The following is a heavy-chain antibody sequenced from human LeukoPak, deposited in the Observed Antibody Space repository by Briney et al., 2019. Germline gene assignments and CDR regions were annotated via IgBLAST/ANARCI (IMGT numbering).Heavy chain of an antibody. V-gene: IGHV3-30*02. CDR1: GFTFLNHG. CDR2: IQFDGTNK. CDR3: AKVDIVVVPAAINWFDP. J-gene: IGHJ5*02. Sequence: PGGSLRLSCAASGFTFLNHGVHWVRQAPGEGLEWVAFIQFDGTNKYYADSVEGRFTISRDNSNNRVYLQMNSLRAEDTAVYYCAKVDIVVVPAAINWFDPWGQGTLVTVSS. D-gene: IGHD2-2*01.